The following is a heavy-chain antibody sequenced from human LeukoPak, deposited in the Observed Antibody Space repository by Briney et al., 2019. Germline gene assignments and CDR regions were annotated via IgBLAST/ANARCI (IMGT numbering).Heavy chain of an antibody. D-gene: IGHD3-10*01. J-gene: IGHJ6*02. Sequence: PSETLCLTCTVSGGSISSYYWSWIRQPAGKGLEWIGRIYTSVSTNYNPSLKSRVTMSVDTSKNQFSLKLSSVTAADTAVYYCARDRRNYYGSGPPPDYYYYGMDVWGQGTTVTVSS. V-gene: IGHV4-4*07. CDR3: ARDRRNYYGSGPPPDYYYYGMDV. CDR1: GGSISSYY. CDR2: IYTSVST.